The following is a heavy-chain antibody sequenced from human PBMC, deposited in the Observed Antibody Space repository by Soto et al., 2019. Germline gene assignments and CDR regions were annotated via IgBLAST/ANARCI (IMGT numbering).Heavy chain of an antibody. D-gene: IGHD1-26*01. J-gene: IGHJ5*02. V-gene: IGHV1-18*01. CDR3: AESNYVRSWFDP. Sequence: ASVKLYCKAAGSTFTSYGISWVRQAPGQGLEWMGWISAYNGNTNYAQKLQGRVTMTTDTSTSTAYMELRSLRSDDTAVYYCAESNYVRSWFDPWGQGTLVTVSS. CDR1: GSTFTSYG. CDR2: ISAYNGNT.